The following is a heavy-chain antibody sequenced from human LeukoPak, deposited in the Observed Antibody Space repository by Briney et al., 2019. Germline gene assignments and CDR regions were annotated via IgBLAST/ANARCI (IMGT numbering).Heavy chain of an antibody. CDR1: GFSFSYHG. V-gene: IGHV3-23*01. CDR3: ATLSVVVLPAELN. D-gene: IGHD2-15*01. CDR2: VSPPGGGT. Sequence: AGGSLRLSCAASGFSFSYHGMNWVRQAPGKGLEWLSGVSPPGGGTYYADSVKGRFTISRDDSRNTLSLQMDSLRVEDTAVYYCATLSVVVLPAELNWGQGTLVTVSS. J-gene: IGHJ4*02.